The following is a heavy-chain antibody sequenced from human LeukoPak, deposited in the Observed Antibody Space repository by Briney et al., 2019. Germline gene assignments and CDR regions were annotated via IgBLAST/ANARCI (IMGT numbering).Heavy chain of an antibody. V-gene: IGHV3-21*01. CDR1: GFNFRSYS. CDR2: ISSSSSYI. J-gene: IGHJ3*02. CDR3: ASVDTAMATGAFDI. Sequence: GGSLRLSCAVSGFNFRSYSMNWVCQAPGKGLEWVSSISSSSSYIYYADSVKGRFTISRDNAKNSLYLQMNSLRAEDTAVYYCASVDTAMATGAFDIWGQGTMVTVSS. D-gene: IGHD5-18*01.